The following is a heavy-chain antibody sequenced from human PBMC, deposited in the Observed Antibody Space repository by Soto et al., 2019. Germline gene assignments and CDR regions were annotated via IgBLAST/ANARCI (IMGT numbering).Heavy chain of an antibody. CDR1: GFTFSSYA. CDR2: ISGSGGST. Sequence: GGSLRLSCAASGFTFSSYAMSWVRQAPGKGLEWVSAISGSGGSTYYADSVKGRITISRDNSKNTLYLQMNSLRAEDTAVYYCAKDRAVLAAAGTGYFDYWGQGTLVTVSA. J-gene: IGHJ4*02. CDR3: AKDRAVLAAAGTGYFDY. D-gene: IGHD6-13*01. V-gene: IGHV3-23*01.